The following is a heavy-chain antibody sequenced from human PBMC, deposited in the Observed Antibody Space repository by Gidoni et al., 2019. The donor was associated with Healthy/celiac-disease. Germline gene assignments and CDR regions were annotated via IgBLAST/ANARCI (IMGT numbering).Heavy chain of an antibody. CDR2: IIPILGIA. D-gene: IGHD1-26*01. V-gene: IGHV1-69*08. CDR3: AREGSVGALDY. J-gene: IGHJ4*02. Sequence: QVQLVQSGAEVKKPGSSVKVSCKASGGTFSSYTISWVRQSPGQGLEWMGRIIPILGIANYAQKVQGRVTITADKSTSTAYMELSSLRSEDTAVYYCAREGSVGALDYWGQGTLVTVSS. CDR1: GGTFSSYT.